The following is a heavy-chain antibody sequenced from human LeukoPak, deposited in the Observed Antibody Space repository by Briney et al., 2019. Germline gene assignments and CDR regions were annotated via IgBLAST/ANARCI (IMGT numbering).Heavy chain of an antibody. CDR1: GFTFSNYA. CDR3: AKDGQQVGNNLDY. V-gene: IGHV3-23*01. CDR2: ISGSGGYT. Sequence: PGGSLRLSCTVSGFTFSNYAMTWVRQAPGKGLEWVSAISGSGGYTYYADSVRGRFTISRDNSKNTLYLQLNSLRAEDTAVYYCAKDGQQVGNNLDYWGQGTLVTVSS. J-gene: IGHJ4*02. D-gene: IGHD6-13*01.